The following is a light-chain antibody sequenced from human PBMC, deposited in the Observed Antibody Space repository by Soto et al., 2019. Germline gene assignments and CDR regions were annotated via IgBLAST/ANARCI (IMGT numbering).Light chain of an antibody. Sequence: QSALTQPASGSGSPGQSITISCTGTSSDVGGYNYVSWYQQHPGKAPKFMIYDVTNRPSGVSNRFSGSKSGNTASLTISGLQAEDEAEYYCSSYTSSTTFVFGTGTKVTVL. CDR1: SSDVGGYNY. CDR3: SSYTSSTTFV. J-gene: IGLJ1*01. CDR2: DVT. V-gene: IGLV2-14*03.